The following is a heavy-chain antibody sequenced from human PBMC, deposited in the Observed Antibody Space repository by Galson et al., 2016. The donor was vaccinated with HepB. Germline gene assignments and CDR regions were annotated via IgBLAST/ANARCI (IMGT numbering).Heavy chain of an antibody. Sequence: SLRLSCAASGFSFSWSTMNWVRQAPGKGLEWVAYISSSSSTIYYADSVKGRFAISRDNAEKSLYLQMNSLRDEDTAVYYCARAKETVTTPYFDHWGQGTLVTVSS. D-gene: IGHD4-17*01. CDR1: GFSFSWST. J-gene: IGHJ4*02. V-gene: IGHV3-48*02. CDR3: ARAKETVTTPYFDH. CDR2: ISSSSSTI.